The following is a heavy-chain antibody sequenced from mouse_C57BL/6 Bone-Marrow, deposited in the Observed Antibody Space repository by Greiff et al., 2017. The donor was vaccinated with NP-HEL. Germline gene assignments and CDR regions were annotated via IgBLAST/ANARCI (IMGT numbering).Heavy chain of an antibody. J-gene: IGHJ4*01. Sequence: VQLQQPGAELVKPGASVKMSCKASGYTFTSYWITWVKQRPGQGLEWIGDIYPGSGSTNYNEKFKSKATLTVDTSSSTAYMQLSSLTAEDSAVYYCAKDYDDYAMDYWGQGTSVTVSS. D-gene: IGHD2-4*01. CDR1: GYTFTSYW. CDR2: IYPGSGST. CDR3: AKDYDDYAMDY. V-gene: IGHV1-55*01.